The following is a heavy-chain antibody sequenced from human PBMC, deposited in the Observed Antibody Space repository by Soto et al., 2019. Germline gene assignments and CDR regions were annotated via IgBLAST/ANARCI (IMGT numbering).Heavy chain of an antibody. CDR2: INHSGST. CDR3: ARDKITGLFDY. CDR1: GGSFSGYY. Sequence: QVQLQQWGAGLLKPSETLSLTCAVYGGSFSGYYWTWIRQPPGTGLEWIGEINHSGSTNYNPSLKSRVTISVDTSKNQFSRKLTSVTAAYTAVYYCARDKITGLFDYWGQGTLVTVSS. V-gene: IGHV4-34*01. J-gene: IGHJ4*02. D-gene: IGHD2-8*02.